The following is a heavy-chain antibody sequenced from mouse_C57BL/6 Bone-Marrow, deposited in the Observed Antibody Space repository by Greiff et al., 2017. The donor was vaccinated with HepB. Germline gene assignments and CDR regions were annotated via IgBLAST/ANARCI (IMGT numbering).Heavy chain of an antibody. CDR3: ARAHYYAMDY. J-gene: IGHJ4*01. V-gene: IGHV1-63*01. Sequence: QVQLQQSGAELVRPGTSVKMSCKASGYTFTNYWIGWAKQRPGHGLEWIGDIYPGGGYTNYNEKFKGKATLTADKSSSNAYMQFSSLTSEDSAIYYCARAHYYAMDYWGQGTSVTVSS. CDR2: IYPGGGYT. CDR1: GYTFTNYW.